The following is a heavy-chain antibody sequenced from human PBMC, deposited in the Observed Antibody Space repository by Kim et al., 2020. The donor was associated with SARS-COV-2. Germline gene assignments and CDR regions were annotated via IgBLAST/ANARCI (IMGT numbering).Heavy chain of an antibody. CDR1: GGTFSSYA. D-gene: IGHD5-12*01. CDR2: IIPIFGTA. V-gene: IGHV1-69*13. Sequence: SVKVSCKASGGTFSSYAISWVRQAPGQGLEWMGGIIPIFGTANYAQKFQGRVTITADESTSTAYMELSSLRSEDTAVYYCARDLYSGYDLAANFDYWGQGTLVTVSS. CDR3: ARDLYSGYDLAANFDY. J-gene: IGHJ4*02.